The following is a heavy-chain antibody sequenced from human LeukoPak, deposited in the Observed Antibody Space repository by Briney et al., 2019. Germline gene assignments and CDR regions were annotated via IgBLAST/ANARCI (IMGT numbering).Heavy chain of an antibody. J-gene: IGHJ4*02. D-gene: IGHD1-26*01. CDR1: GFTVSSNY. V-gene: IGHV3-23*01. Sequence: GGSLRLSCAASGFTVSSNYMSWVRQAPGKGLEWVSAISGSGGSTYYADSVKGRFTISRDNSKNTLYLQMNSLRAEDTAVYYCAKDRQRGSYGYWGQGTLVTVSS. CDR3: AKDRQRGSYGY. CDR2: ISGSGGST.